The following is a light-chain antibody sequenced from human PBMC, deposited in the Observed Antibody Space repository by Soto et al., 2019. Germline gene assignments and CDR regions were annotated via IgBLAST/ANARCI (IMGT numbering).Light chain of an antibody. CDR3: QQYENLPT. CDR1: QNINNY. CDR2: DAS. J-gene: IGKJ5*01. Sequence: DLQMTQSPSFLSASVGDRFTNTCQASQNINNYLNWYQQKPGRAPXXLIYDASNLEAGVPSRFRGSGSGTDFTFTISRLKPEDIATYYCQQYENLPTFGQGTRLEIK. V-gene: IGKV1-33*01.